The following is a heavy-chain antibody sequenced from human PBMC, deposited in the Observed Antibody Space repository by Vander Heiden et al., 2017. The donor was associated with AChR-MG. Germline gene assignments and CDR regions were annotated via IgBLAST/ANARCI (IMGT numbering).Heavy chain of an antibody. CDR1: GGSFSGYY. J-gene: IGHJ4*02. CDR3: ARASSIAARPASS. Sequence: QVQLQQWGAGLLKPSETPSLTCAVYGGSFSGYYWRGILQPPGKWLEWIGEINHSGSTNYNPSLKSRVTISVDTSKNQFSLKLSSVTAADTAVDYCARASSIAARPASSWGQGTLVTVSS. D-gene: IGHD6-6*01. CDR2: INHSGST. V-gene: IGHV4-34*01.